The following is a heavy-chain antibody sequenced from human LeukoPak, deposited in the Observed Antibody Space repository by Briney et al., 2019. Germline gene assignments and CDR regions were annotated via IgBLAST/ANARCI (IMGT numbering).Heavy chain of an antibody. V-gene: IGHV4-4*07. Sequence: SETLSLTCTVSGGSISSSYWSWIRQPAGKGLEWIGRIHTSGATNYNPSLKSRVTMSVDTSKNQFSLKLSSVTAADTAMYYCARTPVAMSTISALDIWGQGTKVTVSS. J-gene: IGHJ3*02. CDR3: ARTPVAMSTISALDI. CDR2: IHTSGAT. CDR1: GGSISSSY. D-gene: IGHD5/OR15-5a*01.